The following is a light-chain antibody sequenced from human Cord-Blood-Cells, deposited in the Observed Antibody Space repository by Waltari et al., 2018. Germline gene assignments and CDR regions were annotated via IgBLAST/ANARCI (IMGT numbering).Light chain of an antibody. J-gene: IGLJ2*01. CDR2: RNN. CDR3: AAWDDSLSGVV. CDR1: SSNIGSNY. Sequence: QSVLTQPPSASGTPGQRVTISCSGSSSNIGSNYVYCYPQLPGTAPKLRIYRNNQRPSGVPDRFSGSTSCTSASLAISGLRSEDEADYYCAAWDDSLSGVVFGGGTKLTVL. V-gene: IGLV1-47*01.